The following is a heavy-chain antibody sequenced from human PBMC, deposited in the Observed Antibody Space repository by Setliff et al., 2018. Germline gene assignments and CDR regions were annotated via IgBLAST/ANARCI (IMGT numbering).Heavy chain of an antibody. CDR1: GFTFRSYA. V-gene: IGHV3-30-3*01. Sequence: LRLSCAASGFTFRSYAMPWVRQAPGKGLEWVAVISYDGSNKYYADSVKGRFTISRDNSKNTLYLQMNSLRAEDTAVYYCARSYHVDTAMVPHYWGQGTLVTVSS. J-gene: IGHJ4*02. D-gene: IGHD5-18*01. CDR2: ISYDGSNK. CDR3: ARSYHVDTAMVPHY.